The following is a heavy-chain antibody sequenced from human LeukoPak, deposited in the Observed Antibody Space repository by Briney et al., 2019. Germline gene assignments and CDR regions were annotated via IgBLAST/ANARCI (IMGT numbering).Heavy chain of an antibody. CDR3: ARGLKSRGRRITIFGVVISNWFDP. Sequence: ASVKVSCKASGYTFTSYDINWVRQATGQGLEWMGWMNPNSGNTGYAQKFQGRVTMTRNTSISTAYMELSSLRSEDTAVYYCARGLKSRGRRITIFGVVISNWFDPWGQGALVTVSS. J-gene: IGHJ5*02. V-gene: IGHV1-8*01. CDR2: MNPNSGNT. D-gene: IGHD3-3*01. CDR1: GYTFTSYD.